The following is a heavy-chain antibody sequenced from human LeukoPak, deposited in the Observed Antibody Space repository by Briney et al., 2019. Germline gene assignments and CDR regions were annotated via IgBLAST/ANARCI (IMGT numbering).Heavy chain of an antibody. J-gene: IGHJ3*02. CDR2: IYNCGST. D-gene: IGHD6-19*01. Sequence: SETLSLTCTVSGGSISSYYWSWIRQPPGKGLEWIGYIYNCGSTNYNLSLKSRVTISVDTSKNQFSLKLSSVTAADTAVYYCARGVAGIDAFDIWGPGTVVTVSS. CDR1: GGSISSYY. CDR3: ARGVAGIDAFDI. V-gene: IGHV4-59*01.